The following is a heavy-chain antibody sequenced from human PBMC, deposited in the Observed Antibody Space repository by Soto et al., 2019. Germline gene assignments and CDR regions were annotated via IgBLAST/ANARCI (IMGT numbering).Heavy chain of an antibody. V-gene: IGHV3-73*01. Sequence: GGSLRLSCAASGFTFSGSAMHWVRQASGKGLEWVGRIRSKPNSYATAYAASVKGRFTISRDDSKNTAYLQMNSLKTEDSAVYYCTSVYCSSTRCYSFDIWGQGTMVTL. CDR3: TSVYCSSTRCYSFDI. CDR1: GFTFSGSA. J-gene: IGHJ3*02. D-gene: IGHD2-2*01. CDR2: IRSKPNSYAT.